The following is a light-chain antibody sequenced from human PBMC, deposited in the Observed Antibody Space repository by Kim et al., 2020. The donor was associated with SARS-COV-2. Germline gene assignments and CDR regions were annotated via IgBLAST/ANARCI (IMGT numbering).Light chain of an antibody. CDR1: TSNIGSNF. V-gene: IGLV1-47*01. CDR2: RNN. CDR3: AAWDDSLSAYV. Sequence: ELTQPPSASGTPGQKVTISCSGSTSNIGSNFVSWYQHLPGAAPKVVIHRNNQRPSGVPDRFSGSKSGASASLDISGLRSEDEADYYCAAWDDSLSAYVFGGWTKVTVL. J-gene: IGLJ1*01.